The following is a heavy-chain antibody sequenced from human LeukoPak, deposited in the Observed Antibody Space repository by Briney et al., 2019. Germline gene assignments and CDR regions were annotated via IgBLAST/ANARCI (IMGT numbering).Heavy chain of an antibody. CDR2: INPNSEIT. J-gene: IGHJ3*02. CDR3: ARLAAIVGKNAFDI. Sequence: TVDVFCNASEYIYTAYYMHCARDACGQGLVGMGWINPNSEITNYAEKFQDRLNHTGDTSNSTAYMEVRRLSSDDTAVYYCARLAAIVGKNAFDIWGQGAVVIVSS. V-gene: IGHV1-2*02. CDR1: EYIYTAYY. D-gene: IGHD1-26*01.